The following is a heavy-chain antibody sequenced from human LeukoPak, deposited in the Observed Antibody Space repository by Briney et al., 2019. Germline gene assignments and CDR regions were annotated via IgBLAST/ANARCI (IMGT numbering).Heavy chain of an antibody. CDR3: AGATATGTGRAFHY. J-gene: IGHJ4*02. Sequence: SETLSLTCAVYGESITAYYWTRIRQPPGKRLEWIGEVRHSGSTNYNPSLKSRVTMSVDMSKNQFSLKLNSVTAADTAVYYCAGATATGTGRAFHYWAQGNLVPVSS. CDR1: GESITAYY. D-gene: IGHD3-10*01. CDR2: VRHSGST. V-gene: IGHV4-34*01.